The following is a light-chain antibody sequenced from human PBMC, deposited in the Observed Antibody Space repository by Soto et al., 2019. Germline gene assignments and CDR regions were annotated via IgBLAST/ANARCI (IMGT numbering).Light chain of an antibody. CDR3: CSFAGSYTFWV. V-gene: IGLV2-11*01. Sequence: QSVLTQPRSVSGSPGQSVTMSCTGTSSDVGDYNYVSWYQQYPGKAPKLVIYDVSKRPSGVPDRFSGSKSGNTASLTISGLQAEDEADYYCCSFAGSYTFWVFGGGTKVTVL. CDR2: DVS. CDR1: SSDVGDYNY. J-gene: IGLJ3*02.